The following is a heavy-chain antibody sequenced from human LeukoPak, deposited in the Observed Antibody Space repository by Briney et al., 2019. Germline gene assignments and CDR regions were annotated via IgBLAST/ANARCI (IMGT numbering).Heavy chain of an antibody. CDR2: IYYSGST. Sequence: SETLSLTCTVSGGSISSSSYYWGWIRQPPGKGLEWIGSIYYSGSTYYNPSLKSQVSISIDTSKNQFSLRLTSVTAADTAVYYCARQTGSGLFILPGGQGTLVTVSS. V-gene: IGHV4-39*01. CDR1: GGSISSSSYY. CDR3: ARQTGSGLFILP. D-gene: IGHD3/OR15-3a*01. J-gene: IGHJ4*02.